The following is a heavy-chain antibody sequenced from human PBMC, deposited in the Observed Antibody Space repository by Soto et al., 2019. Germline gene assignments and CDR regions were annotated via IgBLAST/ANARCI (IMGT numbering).Heavy chain of an antibody. CDR2: IYHSAST. D-gene: IGHD3-10*01. J-gene: IGHJ6*02. CDR3: ARLRQIWLRELLKDSYGMDI. CDR1: GSSISRGGYS. V-gene: IGHV4-30-2*01. Sequence: SETLSLTCAASGSSISRGGYSWSWIRQPPGKGLEWIGYIYHSASTYYNPSLKSRVTISVDRSKNQFSLKLSSVTAAATAVYYCARLRQIWLRELLKDSYGMDIWSQGTTVTVS.